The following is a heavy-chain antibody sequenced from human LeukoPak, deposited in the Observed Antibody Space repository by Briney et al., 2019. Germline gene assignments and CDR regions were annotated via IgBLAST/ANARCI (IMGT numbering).Heavy chain of an antibody. D-gene: IGHD3/OR15-3a*01. V-gene: IGHV1-18*01. CDR1: GYTFTSYG. CDR3: ARDKDRPQPGTGYYPHYYYYGMDV. CDR2: ISAYNGNT. J-gene: IGHJ6*02. Sequence: ASVKVSCKASGYTFTSYGISWVRQAPGQGLEWMGWISAYNGNTNYAQKLQGRVTMTTDTSTSTAYMELRSLRSDDTAVYYCARDKDRPQPGTGYYPHYYYYGMDVWGQGTTVTV.